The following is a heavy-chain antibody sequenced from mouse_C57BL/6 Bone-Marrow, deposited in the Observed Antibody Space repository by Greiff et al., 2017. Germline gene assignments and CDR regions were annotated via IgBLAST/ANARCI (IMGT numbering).Heavy chain of an antibody. D-gene: IGHD2-4*01. Sequence: EVQGVESGGGLVQPKGSLKLSCAASGFTFNTYAMHWVRQAPGKGLEWVARIRSKSSNYATYYADSVKDRFTISRDDSQSMLYLQMNNLKTEDTAMYYCVRPRMYYDLYAMDYWGQGTSVTVSS. CDR2: IRSKSSNYAT. CDR3: VRPRMYYDLYAMDY. V-gene: IGHV10-3*01. CDR1: GFTFNTYA. J-gene: IGHJ4*01.